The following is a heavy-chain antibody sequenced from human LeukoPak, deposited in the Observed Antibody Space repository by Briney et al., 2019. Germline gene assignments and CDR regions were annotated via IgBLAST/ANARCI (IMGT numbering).Heavy chain of an antibody. D-gene: IGHD4-17*01. J-gene: IGHJ6*02. CDR1: GFTFSSYG. CDR2: ISYDGSNK. CDR3: ARAPPTVTKHGVDV. V-gene: IGHV3-30*03. Sequence: PGGSLRLSCAASGFTFSSYGMHWVRQAPGKGLEWVAVISYDGSNKYYADSVKGRFTISRDNSKNTLYLQMNSLRAEDTAVYYCARAPPTVTKHGVDVWGQGTTVTVS.